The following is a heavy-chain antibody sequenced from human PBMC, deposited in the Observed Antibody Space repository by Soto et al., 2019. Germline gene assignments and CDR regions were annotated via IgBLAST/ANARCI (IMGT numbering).Heavy chain of an antibody. V-gene: IGHV4-31*03. Sequence: QVQLQESGPGLVKPSQTLSLTCTVSGGSISSGGYYWSWVRQHPGKGLEWIGSIYDSGSTYYNPSLKSRVTISVDASKNQFSLKLASVTAADTAMYYCARGGTRAYFHHWGQGTLVTVSS. CDR3: ARGGTRAYFHH. CDR2: IYDSGST. D-gene: IGHD1-1*01. CDR1: GGSISSGGYY. J-gene: IGHJ1*01.